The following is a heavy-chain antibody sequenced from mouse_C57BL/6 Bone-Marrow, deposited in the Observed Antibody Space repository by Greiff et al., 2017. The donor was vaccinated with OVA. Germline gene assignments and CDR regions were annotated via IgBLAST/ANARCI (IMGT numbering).Heavy chain of an antibody. D-gene: IGHD1-1*01. V-gene: IGHV3-6*01. CDR3: ARDYYGSSYGYAMDY. Sequence: EVKLQESGPGLVKPSQSLSLTCSVPGYSITSGYYWNWIRQFPGNKLEWMGYISYDGSNNYNPSLKNRIPITRDTSKNQFFLKLNSVTTEDTATYYCARDYYGSSYGYAMDYWGQGTSVTVSS. CDR2: ISYDGSN. CDR1: GYSITSGYY. J-gene: IGHJ4*01.